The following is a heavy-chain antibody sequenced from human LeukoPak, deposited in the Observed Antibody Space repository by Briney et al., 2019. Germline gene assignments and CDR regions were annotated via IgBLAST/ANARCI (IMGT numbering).Heavy chain of an antibody. Sequence: GGSLRLSCAASGFTFNDYYMSWIRQAPGKGLEWVSYISSGTISVTTVYYADSVKGRFTISRDNAKNSLYLQMNSLRPEDTAVYFCAREGVGFSSGYAYHWGQGTLVTVSS. V-gene: IGHV3-11*01. CDR3: AREGVGFSSGYAYH. D-gene: IGHD5-18*01. CDR1: GFTFNDYY. CDR2: ISSGTISVTTV. J-gene: IGHJ5*02.